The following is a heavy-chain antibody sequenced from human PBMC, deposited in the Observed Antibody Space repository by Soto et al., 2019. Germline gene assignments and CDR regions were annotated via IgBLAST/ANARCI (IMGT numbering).Heavy chain of an antibody. D-gene: IGHD3-22*01. Sequence: PSETLSLTCAVSGGSISSYYWSWVRQAPGKGLEWVGRVKSKTHCGTTDFAAPVKGRFAISRDDSKNVVYLEMNSLKTEDTAIYYRTTDSYITSIIVRFDYWGHGTLVTVSS. V-gene: IGHV3-15*07. CDR3: TTDSYITSIIVRFDY. CDR2: VKSKTHCGTT. J-gene: IGHJ4*01. CDR1: GGSISSYY.